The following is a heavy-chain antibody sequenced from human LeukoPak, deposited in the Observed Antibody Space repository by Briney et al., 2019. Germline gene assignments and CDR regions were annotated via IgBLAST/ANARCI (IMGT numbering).Heavy chain of an antibody. CDR1: RFTFSTYA. D-gene: IGHD1/OR15-1a*01. V-gene: IGHV3-23*01. CDR2: IANGGGST. Sequence: GGSLRLSCAASRFTFSTYAMSWVRQTPGKGLEWISTIANGGGSTYYADSVKGRFTISRDNSKNTLYLQMNSLRAEDTAVYYCAKSHSVEQRGYFDYWGQGTLVTVSS. J-gene: IGHJ4*02. CDR3: AKSHSVEQRGYFDY.